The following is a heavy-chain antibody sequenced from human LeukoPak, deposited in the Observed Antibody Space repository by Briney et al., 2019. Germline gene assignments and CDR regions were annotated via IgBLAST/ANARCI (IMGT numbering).Heavy chain of an antibody. CDR2: IYPGDSDT. CDR1: GYSFISYW. CDR3: ARRRYGDYSEAWFDP. V-gene: IGHV5-51*01. Sequence: GESLKISCKGSGYSFISYWIGWVRQMPGKGLEWMGIIYPGDSDTRYSTSFQGQVTISADKSISTAYLQWSSLKASHTAMYYCARRRYGDYSEAWFDPWGQGTLVTVSS. D-gene: IGHD4-17*01. J-gene: IGHJ5*02.